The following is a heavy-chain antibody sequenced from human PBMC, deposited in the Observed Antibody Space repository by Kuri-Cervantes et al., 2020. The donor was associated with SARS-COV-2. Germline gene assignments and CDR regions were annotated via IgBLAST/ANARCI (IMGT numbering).Heavy chain of an antibody. J-gene: IGHJ4*02. V-gene: IGHV1-24*01. CDR1: GYTLTELS. CDR2: FDPEDGET. CDR3: ARFPNRLTAGTSIYFDY. Sequence: ASVKVSCKVSGYTLTELSMHWVRQAPGKGLEWMGGFDPEDGETIYAQKFQGRVTMTEDTSTDTAYMELSSLRSEDTAVYYCARFPNRLTAGTSIYFDYWGQGTLVTVSS. D-gene: IGHD1-1*01.